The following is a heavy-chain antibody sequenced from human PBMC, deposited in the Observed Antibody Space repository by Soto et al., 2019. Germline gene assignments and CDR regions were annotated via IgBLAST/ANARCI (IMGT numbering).Heavy chain of an antibody. CDR3: AKDGGAGPELGVVTAIPFDY. CDR1: EFTFSSYG. V-gene: IGHV3-30*18. D-gene: IGHD2-21*02. Sequence: ESVGGVVQPGRSLRLSCAASEFTFSSYGMHWVRQAPGKGLEWVAVISYGGSNKYYADSVKGRFTISRDNSKNTLYLQMNSLRAEDTAVYYCAKDGGAGPELGVVTAIPFDYWGQGTLVTVSS. J-gene: IGHJ4*02. CDR2: ISYGGSNK.